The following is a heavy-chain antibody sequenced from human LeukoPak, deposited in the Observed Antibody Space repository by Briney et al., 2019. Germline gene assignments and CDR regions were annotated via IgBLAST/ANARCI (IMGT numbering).Heavy chain of an antibody. CDR1: GFTFSRYG. V-gene: IGHV3-30*02. CDR3: AKRAESNSGPFDY. Sequence: GGSLRLSCEASGFTFSRYGMHWVRQAPGKGLEWVALIQDEGRRTGYADSVKGRFTITRDNSKNKHYVQMNSLRPDDTALYYCAKRAESNSGPFDYWGQGTVVTVSS. CDR2: IQDEGRRT. J-gene: IGHJ4*02. D-gene: IGHD5-12*01.